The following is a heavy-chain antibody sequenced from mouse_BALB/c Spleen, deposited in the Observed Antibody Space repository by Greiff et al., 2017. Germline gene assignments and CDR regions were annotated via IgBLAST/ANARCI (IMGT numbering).Heavy chain of an antibody. CDR2: IRNKANGYTT. Sequence: EVQVVESGGGLVQPWGSLCLSCAISGFSFTDYYMSWVRQPPGKALEWLGFIRNKANGYTTEYSASVKGRFTISRDNSQSILYHQMNTLRAEDSAAYYSARAYYGAPDYCALDDWGEGTSVTVSS. D-gene: IGHD1-1*01. CDR1: GFSFTDYY. J-gene: IGHJ4*01. CDR3: ARAYYGAPDYCALDD. V-gene: IGHV7-3*02.